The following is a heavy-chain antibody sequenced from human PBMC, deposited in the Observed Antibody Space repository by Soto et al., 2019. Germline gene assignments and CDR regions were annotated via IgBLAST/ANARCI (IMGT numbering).Heavy chain of an antibody. CDR1: GGSFSGYY. J-gene: IGHJ4*02. CDR2: IYYSGST. CDR3: ARVSSMVAPDY. Sequence: SETLSLTCAVYGGSFSGYYWSWIRQHPGKGLEWIGYIYYSGSTYYNPSLQSRVTISVDTSKNQFSLKLSSVTAADTAVYYCARVSSMVAPDYWGQGTLVTVSS. D-gene: IGHD5-12*01. V-gene: IGHV4-31*11.